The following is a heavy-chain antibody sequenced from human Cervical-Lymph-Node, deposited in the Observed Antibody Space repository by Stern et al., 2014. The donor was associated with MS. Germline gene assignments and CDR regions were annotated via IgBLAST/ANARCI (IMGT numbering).Heavy chain of an antibody. D-gene: IGHD4-17*01. Sequence: EVQLVGSGVEVKKPGESLKISCKVSENIFSNFWIGWLRQMPGKGLEYVGIIYPDDSDTKYSPSFEGQVTISADKSINTAYLHWSSLKASDTAIYYCARHYGYYFDFWGQGTLVTVSS. J-gene: IGHJ4*02. CDR1: ENIFSNFW. V-gene: IGHV5-51*01. CDR2: IYPDDSDT. CDR3: ARHYGYYFDF.